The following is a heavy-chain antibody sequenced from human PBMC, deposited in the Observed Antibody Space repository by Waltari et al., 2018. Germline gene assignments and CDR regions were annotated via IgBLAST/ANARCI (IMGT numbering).Heavy chain of an antibody. D-gene: IGHD3-10*01. Sequence: QLQLQESGPGLVKPSETLSLTCTVSGGSISSRSYYCGWIRQPQGKGLEWIGSIYYSGSTYYNPSLKSRVTISVDTSRNQFSLKLSSVTAADTAVYYCARQRGAVRGVMSEFDYWGQGTLVTVSS. CDR1: GGSISSRSYY. V-gene: IGHV4-39*01. CDR2: IYYSGST. J-gene: IGHJ4*02. CDR3: ARQRGAVRGVMSEFDY.